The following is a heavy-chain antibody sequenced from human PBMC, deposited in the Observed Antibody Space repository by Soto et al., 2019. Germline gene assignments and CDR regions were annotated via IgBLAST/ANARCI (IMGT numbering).Heavy chain of an antibody. J-gene: IGHJ4*02. Sequence: SETLSLTCAVYGGSFSGYYWSWIRQPPGKGLEWIGEINHSGSTNYNPSLKSRVTISVDTSKNQFSLKLSSVTAADTAVYYWARARAYCSGGSCYGFTPRRPYYFDYWGQGTLVTVSS. CDR1: GGSFSGYY. CDR2: INHSGST. V-gene: IGHV4-34*01. D-gene: IGHD2-15*01. CDR3: ARARAYCSGGSCYGFTPRRPYYFDY.